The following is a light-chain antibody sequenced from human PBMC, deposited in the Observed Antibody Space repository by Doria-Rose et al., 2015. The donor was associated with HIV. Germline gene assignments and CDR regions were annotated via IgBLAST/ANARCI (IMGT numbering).Light chain of an antibody. CDR2: AAS. Sequence: TQSPSSLSASIGDRVTITCRARQTVSTYLNWFQQEPGKAPTLLIYAASRLQSGVPSRFSGSGSGTDFTLTISGLQPGDFATYYCQQTYSSPPWTFGQGTKVEMK. CDR3: QQTYSSPPWT. V-gene: IGKV1-39*01. CDR1: QTVSTY. J-gene: IGKJ1*01.